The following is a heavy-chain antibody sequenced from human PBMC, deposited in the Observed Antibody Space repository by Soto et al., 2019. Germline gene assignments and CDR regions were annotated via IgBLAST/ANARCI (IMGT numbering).Heavy chain of an antibody. CDR1: GGSISSVDYY. Sequence: QVQLQESGPGLVKPSQTLSLTCTVSGGSISSVDYYWTWIRQPPGKGLEWIGYIHYSGSTYNNPSLKSRVTTSLATSKKQFSLKLNSVTAADTAVYYCARDRGYYGLDYWGQGTLVTVSS. V-gene: IGHV4-30-4*01. J-gene: IGHJ4*02. D-gene: IGHD3-22*01. CDR2: IHYSGST. CDR3: ARDRGYYGLDY.